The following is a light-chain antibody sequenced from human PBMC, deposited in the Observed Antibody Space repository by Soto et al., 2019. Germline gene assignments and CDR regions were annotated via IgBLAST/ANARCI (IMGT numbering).Light chain of an antibody. V-gene: IGKV3-15*01. CDR2: GAS. CDR3: LQHNTYPLT. CDR1: QSVSSN. Sequence: EIVMTQSPATLSVSPGERATLSCRASQSVSSNLAWYQQKPGQAPRLLIFGASTRATGIPARFSGSGSGTDFTLSISRLEPEDFATYYCLQHNTYPLTFGGGTKVDI. J-gene: IGKJ4*01.